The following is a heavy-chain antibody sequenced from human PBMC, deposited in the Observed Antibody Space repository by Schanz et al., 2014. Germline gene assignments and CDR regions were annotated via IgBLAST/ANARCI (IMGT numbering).Heavy chain of an antibody. J-gene: IGHJ6*02. CDR3: AKAKEAGLLGAMDV. D-gene: IGHD1-26*01. V-gene: IGHV3-9*01. Sequence: EVQLVESGGGLVQPGRSLRLSCAASGFSFEDYAMHWVRQVPAKGLEWVSGVSWNSGVIGYADSVKGRFTISRDNAKNSLYLQMNSLRAEDTALYYCAKAKEAGLLGAMDVWGQGTTVTVSS. CDR2: VSWNSGVI. CDR1: GFSFEDYA.